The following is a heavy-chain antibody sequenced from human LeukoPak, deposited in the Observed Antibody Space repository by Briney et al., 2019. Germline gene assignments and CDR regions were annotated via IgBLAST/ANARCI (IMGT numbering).Heavy chain of an antibody. D-gene: IGHD3-10*01. V-gene: IGHV4-59*12. Sequence: PSETLSLTCTVSGGSMSSYYWSWIRQPPGKGLEWIGYIHYSGSTNCNPSLKSRVTISVDKSKNQFSLKLSSVTAADTAVYYCARDRAMVRGVIHYYMDVWGKGTTVTVSS. CDR3: ARDRAMVRGVIHYYMDV. CDR1: GGSMSSYY. J-gene: IGHJ6*03. CDR2: IHYSGST.